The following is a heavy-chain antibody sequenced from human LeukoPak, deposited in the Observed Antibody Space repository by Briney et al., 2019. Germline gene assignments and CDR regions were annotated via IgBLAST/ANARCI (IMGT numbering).Heavy chain of an antibody. J-gene: IGHJ4*02. CDR1: GGSFSGYY. CDR3: ASYIVRGVIISDY. Sequence: ASETLSLTCAVYGGSFSGYYWSWIRQPPGKGLEWIGEINHSGSTNYNPSLKSRVTISVDTSKNQCSLKLSSVTAADTAVYYCASYIVRGVIISDYWGQGTLVTVSS. CDR2: INHSGST. V-gene: IGHV4-34*01. D-gene: IGHD3-10*01.